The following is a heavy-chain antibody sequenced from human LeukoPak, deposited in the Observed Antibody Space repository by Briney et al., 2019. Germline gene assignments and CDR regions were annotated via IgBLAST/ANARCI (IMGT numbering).Heavy chain of an antibody. CDR3: ARGGAYYYGSGSYYFDY. CDR2: IIPILGIA. CDR1: GGTFSSYT. Sequence: AASVKVSCKASGGTFSSYTISWVRQAPGQGLEWMGRIIPILGIANYAQKFQGRVTITTDESTSTAYMELSSLRSEDTAVYYCARGGAYYYGSGSYYFDYWGQGTLVTVSS. J-gene: IGHJ4*02. D-gene: IGHD3-10*01. V-gene: IGHV1-69*16.